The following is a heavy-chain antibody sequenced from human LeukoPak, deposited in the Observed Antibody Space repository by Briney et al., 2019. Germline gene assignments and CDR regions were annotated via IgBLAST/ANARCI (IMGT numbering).Heavy chain of an antibody. J-gene: IGHJ4*02. D-gene: IGHD3-3*01. Sequence: GSLRLSCAASGFTFSSYTMNWVRQAPGKGLEWIGSIYYSGSTYYNPSLKSRVTISVDTSKNQFSLKLSSVTAADTAVYYCARRDFWSGYPFDYWGQGTLVTVSS. V-gene: IGHV4-39*01. CDR3: ARRDFWSGYPFDY. CDR1: GFTFSSYT. CDR2: IYYSGST.